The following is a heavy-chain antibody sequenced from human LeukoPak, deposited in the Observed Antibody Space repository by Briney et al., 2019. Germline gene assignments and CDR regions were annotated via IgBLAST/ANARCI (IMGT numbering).Heavy chain of an antibody. V-gene: IGHV1-46*01. D-gene: IGHD6-6*01. CDR1: GFTFTSFY. CDR3: ARGLYSSSSGVWGYYYYYYMDV. CDR2: INPSGHTT. Sequence: GASVKISCKASGFTFTSFYMHWVRQAPGQGLEWMGIINPSGHTTDYAQKFQGRVTMTRDTPTSTVYMELSSLRSDDTAVYYCARGLYSSSSGVWGYYYYYYMDVWGKGTTVTVSS. J-gene: IGHJ6*03.